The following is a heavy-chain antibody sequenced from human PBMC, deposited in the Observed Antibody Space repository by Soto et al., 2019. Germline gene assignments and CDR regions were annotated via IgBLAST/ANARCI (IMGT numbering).Heavy chain of an antibody. D-gene: IGHD1-26*01. V-gene: IGHV3-73*01. CDR1: GFTFSGSA. CDR2: IRSKANSYAT. CDR3: TRRRSGSSYYYYGMDV. Sequence: PGGSLRLSCAASGFTFSGSAMHWVRQASGKGLEWVGRIRSKANSYATAYAASVKGRFTISRDDSKNTAYLQMNSLKTEDTAVYYCTRRRSGSSYYYYGMDVWGQGTTVTVSS. J-gene: IGHJ6*02.